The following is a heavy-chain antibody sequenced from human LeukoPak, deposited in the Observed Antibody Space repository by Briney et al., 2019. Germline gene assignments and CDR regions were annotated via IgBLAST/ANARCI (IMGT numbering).Heavy chain of an antibody. V-gene: IGHV7-4-1*02. CDR2: INTNTGNP. CDR1: GYTFTGYY. D-gene: IGHD3-10*01. Sequence: ASVKVSCKASGYTFTGYYMHRVRQAPGQGLEWMGWINTNTGNPTYAQDFTGRFVFSLDTSVSTAYLQISSLKAEDTAVYYCARVLAMIRGAPFDYWGQGTLVTVSS. J-gene: IGHJ4*02. CDR3: ARVLAMIRGAPFDY.